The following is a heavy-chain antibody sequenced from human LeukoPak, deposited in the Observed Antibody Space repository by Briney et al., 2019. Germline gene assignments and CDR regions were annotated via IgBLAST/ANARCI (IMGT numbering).Heavy chain of an antibody. CDR1: GFTYDDYA. CDR2: ISWNSGSI. D-gene: IGHD6-13*01. V-gene: IGHV3-9*01. J-gene: IGHJ4*02. CDR3: AKGSRSSRGSFDY. Sequence: GRSLRLSCAASGFTYDDYAMHWVRQGPGKGLEWVSGISWNSGSIGYADSVKGRFTISRDNAKNSLYLQMNSLRAEDTALYYCAKGSRSSRGSFDYWGQGTLVTVSS.